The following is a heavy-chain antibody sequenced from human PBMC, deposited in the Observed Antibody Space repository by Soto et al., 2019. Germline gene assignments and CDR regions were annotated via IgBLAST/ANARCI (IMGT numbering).Heavy chain of an antibody. J-gene: IGHJ4*02. D-gene: IGHD2-15*01. V-gene: IGHV3-30-3*01. Sequence: QVQLVESGGGVVQPGRSLRLSCAASGFTFSSYAMHWVRQAPGKGLEWVAVISYDGSNKYYADSVKGRFTISRDNSKNTLYLQMNSLRAEDTAVYYCARTGYCSGGSCYSRLVNYFDYWGQGTLVTVSS. CDR1: GFTFSSYA. CDR3: ARTGYCSGGSCYSRLVNYFDY. CDR2: ISYDGSNK.